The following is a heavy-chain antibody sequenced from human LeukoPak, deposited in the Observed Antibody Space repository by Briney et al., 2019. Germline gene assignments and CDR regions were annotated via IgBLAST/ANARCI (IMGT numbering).Heavy chain of an antibody. V-gene: IGHV3-53*05. Sequence: GGSLRLSCTVSGFTVSSSSMSWVRQAPGKGLEWVSFIYSDNTHYSDSVKGRFTISRDNSKNTLYLQMNSLRSDDTAVYYCARVNAPAGTALYYYYYYYMDVWGKGTTVTISS. CDR1: GFTVSSSS. J-gene: IGHJ6*03. CDR2: IYSDNT. CDR3: ARVNAPAGTALYYYYYYYMDV. D-gene: IGHD6-19*01.